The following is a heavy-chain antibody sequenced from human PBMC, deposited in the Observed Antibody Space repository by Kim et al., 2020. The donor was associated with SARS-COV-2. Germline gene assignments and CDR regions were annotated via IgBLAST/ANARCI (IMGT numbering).Heavy chain of an antibody. D-gene: IGHD3-3*01. V-gene: IGHV1-69*13. CDR3: ARGLRFLEWLLPDYYYYGMDV. CDR2: IIPIFGTA. CDR1: GGTFSSYA. Sequence: SVKVSCKASGGTFSSYAISWVRQAPGQGLEWMGGIIPIFGTANYAQKFQGRVTITADESTSTAYMELSSLRSEDTAVYYCARGLRFLEWLLPDYYYYGMDVWGQGTTVTVSS. J-gene: IGHJ6*02.